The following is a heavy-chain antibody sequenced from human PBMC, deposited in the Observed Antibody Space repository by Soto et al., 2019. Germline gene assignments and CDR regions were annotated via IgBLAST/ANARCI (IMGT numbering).Heavy chain of an antibody. CDR2: IYDSGST. J-gene: IGHJ4*02. V-gene: IGHV4-59*01. CDR1: GGSISSYY. D-gene: IGHD3-10*01. Sequence: SETLSLTCTVSGGSISSYYWSWIRQTPGKGLEWIGYIYDSGSTSYNPSLKSRVTISVDTSKNQFSLKLSSVTAADTAVYYCARDRGDYDSGSYYNVFDSWGQGAQVTVAS. CDR3: ARDRGDYDSGSYYNVFDS.